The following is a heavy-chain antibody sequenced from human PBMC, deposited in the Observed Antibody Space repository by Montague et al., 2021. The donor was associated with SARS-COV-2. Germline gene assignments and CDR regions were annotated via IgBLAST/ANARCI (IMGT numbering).Heavy chain of an antibody. CDR2: INHTGSA. CDR1: SGSFSAFY. Sequence: SETLSLTCAVYSGSFSAFYWTWIRQSPGKGLEWIGEINHTGSATYNPSLKGRVTLSRDTSKNQFSLKLQSVTPADTAVYYCARGQVTISGVLIFIPAAGHLDVWGQGTSVTVSS. D-gene: IGHD3-3*01. CDR3: ARGQVTISGVLIFIPAAGHLDV. J-gene: IGHJ3*01. V-gene: IGHV4-34*01.